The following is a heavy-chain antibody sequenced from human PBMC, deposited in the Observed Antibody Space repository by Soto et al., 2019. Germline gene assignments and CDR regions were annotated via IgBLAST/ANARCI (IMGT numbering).Heavy chain of an antibody. J-gene: IGHJ5*02. Sequence: QVQLQESGPGLVKPSQTLSLTCTVSGGSISSGGYYWSWIRQHPGEGLEWIGYIYHSGSTYYNPSLKSRVTMSVDTSKNQFSLKVSSVTAADTAVYYCAREAAGILNWFDPWGQGTLVTVSS. D-gene: IGHD6-25*01. CDR1: GGSISSGGYY. CDR3: AREAAGILNWFDP. CDR2: IYHSGST. V-gene: IGHV4-31*03.